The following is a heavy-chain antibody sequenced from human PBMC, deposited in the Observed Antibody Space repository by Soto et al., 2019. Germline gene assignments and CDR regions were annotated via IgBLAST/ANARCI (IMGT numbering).Heavy chain of an antibody. J-gene: IGHJ5*02. V-gene: IGHV1-18*01. CDR1: GYTFTGYG. CDR2: ISAYNGNT. CDR3: ARDYGAVVVVPAAMVS. D-gene: IGHD2-2*01. Sequence: ASVKVSCKASGYTFTGYGIGWVRQAPGQGLEWMGWISAYNGNTNYAQKLQGRVTMTTDTSTSTAYMELRSLRSDDTAVYYCARDYGAVVVVPAAMVSWGQGTLVTVSS.